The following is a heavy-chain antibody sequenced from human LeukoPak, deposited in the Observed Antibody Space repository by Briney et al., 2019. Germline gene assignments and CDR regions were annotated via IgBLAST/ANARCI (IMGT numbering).Heavy chain of an antibody. D-gene: IGHD2-21*01. Sequence: GGSLRLSCAASGFTFSASSMHWVRQAPGKGLEWVGRIKPKTDGETTEYAAPVKGRFSITRDDSKSMMYLQMNSLKTEDTAVYYCITPLPYSTQGGQGTLVIVSS. CDR2: IKPKTDGETT. CDR3: ITPLPYSTQ. V-gene: IGHV3-15*07. CDR1: GFTFSASS. J-gene: IGHJ4*02.